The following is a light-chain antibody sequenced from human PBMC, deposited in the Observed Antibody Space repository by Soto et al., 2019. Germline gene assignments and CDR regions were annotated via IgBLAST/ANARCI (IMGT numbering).Light chain of an antibody. Sequence: EIVLTQSPATLSLSPGERAILACRASQSVSTFLDWYLQKPGQSPQLLIYLGPNRASGVPDRFSGSGSGTDFTLKISRVEAEDVGVYYCMKALQTPRKFGQGNTVDIK. CDR3: MKALQTPRK. J-gene: IGKJ1*01. V-gene: IGKV2-28*01. CDR2: LGP. CDR1: QSVSTF.